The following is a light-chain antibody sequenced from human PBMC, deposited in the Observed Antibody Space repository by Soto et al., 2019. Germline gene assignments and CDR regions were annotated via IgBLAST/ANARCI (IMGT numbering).Light chain of an antibody. Sequence: QLTQSPSTLSASVGDRVTITCRASQSISSWLAWYQQKPGKAPKLLIYKASSLESGVPSRFSGSGSGTEFTLTISSLQPDDFATYYCQQYNSYSWTFGQGTKV. CDR3: QQYNSYSWT. CDR1: QSISSW. V-gene: IGKV1-5*03. J-gene: IGKJ1*01. CDR2: KAS.